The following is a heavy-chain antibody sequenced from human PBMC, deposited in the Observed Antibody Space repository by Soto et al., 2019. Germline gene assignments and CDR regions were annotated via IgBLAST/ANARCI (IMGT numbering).Heavy chain of an antibody. CDR3: AKGRQWELLRSYFDY. D-gene: IGHD1-26*01. CDR2: ISGSGGST. J-gene: IGHJ4*02. CDR1: GFIFAAYG. V-gene: IGHV3-23*01. Sequence: GGSLRLSCAASGFIFAAYGMTWIRQAPGKGLEWVSAISGSGGSTYYADSVKGRFTISRDNSKNTLYLQMNSLRAEDTAVYYCAKGRQWELLRSYFDYWGQGTLVTVSS.